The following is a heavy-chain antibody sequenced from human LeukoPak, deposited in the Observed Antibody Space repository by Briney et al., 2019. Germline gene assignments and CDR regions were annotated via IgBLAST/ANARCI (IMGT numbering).Heavy chain of an antibody. CDR1: GGSISGFY. CDR2: ISYSGAT. Sequence: SETLSLTCTVSGGSISGFYWSWIRQPPGKGLEWIGYISYSGATTYNPYLKSRVTISIDMSNNHFSLTFNSLTAANKAVYYWARGSGPWGVFDPWGQGTLVTVSS. D-gene: IGHD3-10*01. V-gene: IGHV4-59*01. CDR3: ARGSGPWGVFDP. J-gene: IGHJ5*02.